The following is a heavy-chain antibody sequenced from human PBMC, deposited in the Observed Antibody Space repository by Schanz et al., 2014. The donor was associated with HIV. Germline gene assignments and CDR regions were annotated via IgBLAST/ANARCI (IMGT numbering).Heavy chain of an antibody. Sequence: EVQLVESGGGLVQPGGSLRLSCTASGFTLSGSGMNWVRQTPGKGLEWLSYISDSGHTIVYADSVKGRFTISRDNSKNTLYLQMNSLRVEDTAVYYCARDWLGERDYYYGMDVWGQGTTVTVSS. CDR3: ARDWLGERDYYYGMDV. D-gene: IGHD2-21*01. V-gene: IGHV3-48*01. J-gene: IGHJ6*02. CDR2: ISDSGHTI. CDR1: GFTLSGSG.